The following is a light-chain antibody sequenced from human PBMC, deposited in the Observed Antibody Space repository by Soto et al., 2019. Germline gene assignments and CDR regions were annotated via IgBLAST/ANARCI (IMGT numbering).Light chain of an antibody. CDR1: QSVISNY. Sequence: EIVLTQSPGTLSLSPGERAALSCGASQSVISNYLAWYQQKPGQAPRLLIYRASSRASGVPDRFSGSGSGTDFTLTISRLEPEDFAVYYCQQYNNWPWTFGQGTKVDIK. V-gene: IGKV3-20*01. J-gene: IGKJ1*01. CDR3: QQYNNWPWT. CDR2: RAS.